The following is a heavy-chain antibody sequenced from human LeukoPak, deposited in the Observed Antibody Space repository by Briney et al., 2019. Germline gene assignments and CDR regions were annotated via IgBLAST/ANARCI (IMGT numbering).Heavy chain of an antibody. V-gene: IGHV1-46*01. D-gene: IGHD5-24*01. CDR3: ATSSGGYNAFDI. CDR2: INPSGGST. J-gene: IGHJ3*02. CDR1: GYTFTSYY. Sequence: ASVKVSCKASGYTFTSYYMHWVRQAPGQGLEWMGIINPSGGSTSYAQKFQGRVTMTRDTSTSTVYMELSSLRSGDTAVYYCATSSGGYNAFDIWGQGTMVTVSS.